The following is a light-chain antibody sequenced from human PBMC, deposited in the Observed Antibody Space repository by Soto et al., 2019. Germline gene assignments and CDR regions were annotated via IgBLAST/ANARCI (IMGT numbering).Light chain of an antibody. CDR1: QSVLYSSNNKNY. CDR3: HQYYRTPIT. Sequence: DIVMTQSPDSLTVSLGERATINCRSSQSVLYSSNNKNYLAWYQHKPGQPPKLLIYWASTRDSGVPDRFSGSGSGTDFTLTISSLQAEDVAVYSCHQYYRTPITFGGGTKVEIK. V-gene: IGKV4-1*01. J-gene: IGKJ4*01. CDR2: WAS.